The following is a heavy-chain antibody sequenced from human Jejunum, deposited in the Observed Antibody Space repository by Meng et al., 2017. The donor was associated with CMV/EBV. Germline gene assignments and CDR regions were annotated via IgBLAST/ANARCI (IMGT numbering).Heavy chain of an antibody. CDR3: ARDQPVAAADY. D-gene: IGHD6-13*01. Sequence: CAASGFTFSSYEMNWVRQAPGRGLGWVSFISTSGSTTYYADSVKGRFTISRDNAKNSLYLQMNSLRAEDTGIYYCARDQPVAAADYWGQGTLVTVSS. CDR1: GFTFSSYE. V-gene: IGHV3-48*03. J-gene: IGHJ4*02. CDR2: ISTSGSTT.